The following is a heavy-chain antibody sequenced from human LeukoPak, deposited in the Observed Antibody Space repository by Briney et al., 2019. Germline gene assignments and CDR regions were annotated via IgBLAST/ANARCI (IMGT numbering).Heavy chain of an antibody. D-gene: IGHD5-18*01. V-gene: IGHV4-34*01. CDR2: INHNGRT. CDR1: GGPFSGYY. J-gene: IGHJ4*02. CDR3: ARGLSYGHDY. Sequence: SETLSLTCAVYGGPFSGYYWSWIRQPPGKGLQWIGEINHNGRTNYNPSLKSRVTISVDTSKNQFSLKLSSVTAADTAVYYCARGLSYGHDYWGQGTLVTVSS.